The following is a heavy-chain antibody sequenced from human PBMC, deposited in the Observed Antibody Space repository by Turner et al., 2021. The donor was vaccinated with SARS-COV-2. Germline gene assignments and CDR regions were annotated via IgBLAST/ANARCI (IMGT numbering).Heavy chain of an antibody. Sequence: EVQVVESGGRMVQPGGSLRLACEASGFIFRSHWMSWVRQALGKGLEWVANIRPDGSTKVYADSVKGRFTISRDNSKTSVYLQMNSLRVEDTAMYYCARAVDVADYWGQGTLVTVSS. CDR3: ARAVDVADY. CDR1: GFIFRSHW. V-gene: IGHV3-7*01. CDR2: IRPDGSTK. J-gene: IGHJ4*02.